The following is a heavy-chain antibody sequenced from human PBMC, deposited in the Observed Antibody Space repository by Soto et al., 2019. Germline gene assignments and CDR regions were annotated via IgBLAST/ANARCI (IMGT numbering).Heavy chain of an antibody. V-gene: IGHV3-23*01. CDR3: ARRYCSSTSCYAFHYGMDV. J-gene: IGHJ6*02. Sequence: PGGSLRLSCVASGFTFSSYAMSWVRQAPGKGLEWVSAISGSGGSTYYADSVKGRFTISRDNSKNTLYLQMNSLRDEDTAVYYCARRYCSSTSCYAFHYGMDVWGQGTTVTVSS. CDR1: GFTFSSYA. CDR2: ISGSGGST. D-gene: IGHD2-2*01.